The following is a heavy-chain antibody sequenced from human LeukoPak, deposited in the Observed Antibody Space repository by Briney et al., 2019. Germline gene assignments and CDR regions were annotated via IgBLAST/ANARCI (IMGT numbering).Heavy chain of an antibody. CDR3: AKGADDSSGYYAYYFDY. Sequence: PGGSLRLSCAESGFTFSSYGMHWVRQAPGKGLEWVAFIRYDGSNKYYADSVKGRFTISRDNSKNTLYLQMNSLRAEDTAVYYCAKGADDSSGYYAYYFDYWGQGTLVTVSS. CDR2: IRYDGSNK. CDR1: GFTFSSYG. V-gene: IGHV3-30*02. D-gene: IGHD3-22*01. J-gene: IGHJ4*02.